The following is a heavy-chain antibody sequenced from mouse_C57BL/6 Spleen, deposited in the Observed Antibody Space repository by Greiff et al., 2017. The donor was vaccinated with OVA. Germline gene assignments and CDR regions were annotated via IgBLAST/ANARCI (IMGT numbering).Heavy chain of an antibody. Sequence: QVQLQQSGPELVKPGASVTISCKASGYSFTSYYIHWVKQRPGQGLEWIGWIYPGSGNTKYNEQFKGQATLTADTSSSTAYMQLSSLTSEDSAVYYCARPSTMVTPWFAYWGQGTLVTVSA. CDR2: IYPGSGNT. CDR3: ARPSTMVTPWFAY. J-gene: IGHJ3*01. CDR1: GYSFTSYY. V-gene: IGHV1-66*01. D-gene: IGHD2-2*01.